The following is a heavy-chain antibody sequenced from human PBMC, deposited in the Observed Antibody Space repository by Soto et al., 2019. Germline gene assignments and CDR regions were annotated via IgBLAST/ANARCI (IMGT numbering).Heavy chain of an antibody. V-gene: IGHV1-18*01. D-gene: IGHD3-10*01. CDR1: GYDFTTYG. Sequence: QVHLVQSGAEVKKPGASVKVSCKGSGYDFTTYGITWVRQAPGQGLEWMAWISAHNGNTDYAQKLQGRVTVTRDTSTSTAYMELSSLRSDDTAVYYCARGWYGEYWGQGALVTVSS. CDR2: ISAHNGNT. J-gene: IGHJ4*02. CDR3: ARGWYGEY.